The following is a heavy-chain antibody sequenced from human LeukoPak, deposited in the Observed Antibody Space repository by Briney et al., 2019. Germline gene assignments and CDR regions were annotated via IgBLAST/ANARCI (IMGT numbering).Heavy chain of an antibody. Sequence: SETLSLTCTVSGYSISSGNYWDWIRQPPGKGLEWIGSIYHSGSIYYNPSLKSRVTISVDTSKNQLSLKLRSVTAADTAVYYCARERREQLLPPYTRLVTYFDYWGQGTLVTVSS. CDR2: IYHSGSI. J-gene: IGHJ4*02. V-gene: IGHV4-38-2*02. CDR3: ARERREQLLPPYTRLVTYFDY. CDR1: GYSISSGNY. D-gene: IGHD1-26*01.